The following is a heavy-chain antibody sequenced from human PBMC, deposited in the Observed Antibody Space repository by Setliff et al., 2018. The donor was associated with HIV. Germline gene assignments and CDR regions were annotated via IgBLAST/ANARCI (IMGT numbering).Heavy chain of an antibody. D-gene: IGHD1-26*01. CDR2: ISGSGGST. V-gene: IGHV3-23*01. CDR1: GFTFSSYA. Sequence: SCAASGFTFSSYAMSWVRQAPGKGLEWVSAISGSGGSTYYADSVKGRFTISRDNSKNTLYLQMNSLRAEDTAVYYCAKARGGGSYLFDYWGQGTLVTVSS. CDR3: AKARGGGSYLFDY. J-gene: IGHJ4*02.